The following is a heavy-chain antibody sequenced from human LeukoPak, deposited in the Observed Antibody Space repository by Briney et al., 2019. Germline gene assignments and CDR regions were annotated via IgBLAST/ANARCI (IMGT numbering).Heavy chain of an antibody. CDR1: GGSFSGYY. V-gene: IGHV4-34*01. Sequence: SETLSLTCAVYGGSFSGYYWSWIRQPPGKGLEWIGEINHSGSTNYNPSLKSRVTISVDTSKNQFSLKLSSVTAADTAVYYCARGLWYYGSGSCYGGWFDPWGQGTLVTVSS. CDR3: ARGLWYYGSGSCYGGWFDP. D-gene: IGHD3-10*01. CDR2: INHSGST. J-gene: IGHJ5*02.